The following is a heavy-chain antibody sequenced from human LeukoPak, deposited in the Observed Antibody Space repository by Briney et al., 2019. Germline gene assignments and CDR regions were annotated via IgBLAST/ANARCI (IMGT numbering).Heavy chain of an antibody. D-gene: IGHD3-16*02. CDR2: INHSGST. V-gene: IGHV4-34*01. Sequence: SETLSLTCAVYGGSFSGYYWSWIRQPPGKGLEWIGEINHSGSTTYNPSLKSRVTISVDTTKNQFSLKLSSVTAADTAVYYCARGRGSMITFGGVIVLTPYFDYWGQGTLVTASS. CDR3: ARGRGSMITFGGVIVLTPYFDY. CDR1: GGSFSGYY. J-gene: IGHJ4*02.